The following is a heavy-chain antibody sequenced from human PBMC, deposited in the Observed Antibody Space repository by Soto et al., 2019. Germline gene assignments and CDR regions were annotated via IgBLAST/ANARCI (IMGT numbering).Heavy chain of an antibody. CDR3: ARASYGSGSPYYFDY. CDR2: IYHSGST. Sequence: PSETLSLTCAVSGGSISSGGYSRSWIRQPPGKGLEWIGYIYHSGSTYYNPSLKSRVTISVDRSKNQFSLKLSSVTAADTAVYYCARASYGSGSPYYFDYWGQGTLVTVSS. J-gene: IGHJ4*02. CDR1: GGSISSGGYS. D-gene: IGHD3-10*01. V-gene: IGHV4-30-2*01.